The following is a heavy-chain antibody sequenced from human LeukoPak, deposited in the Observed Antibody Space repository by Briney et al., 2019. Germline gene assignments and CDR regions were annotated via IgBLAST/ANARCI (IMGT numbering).Heavy chain of an antibody. CDR2: IIPIFGTV. J-gene: IGHJ3*02. Sequence: ASVKVSCKASGGTFSSYAISWVRQAPGQGLEWMGGIIPIFGTVSYAQKFQGRVTITADKSTSTAYMELSSLRSEDTAVYYCARELNVLLWFGELLKGDAFDIWGQGTMVTVSS. D-gene: IGHD3-10*01. CDR1: GGTFSSYA. V-gene: IGHV1-69*06. CDR3: ARELNVLLWFGELLKGDAFDI.